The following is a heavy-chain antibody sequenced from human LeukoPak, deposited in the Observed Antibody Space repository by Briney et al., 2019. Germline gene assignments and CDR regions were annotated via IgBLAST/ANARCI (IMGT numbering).Heavy chain of an antibody. Sequence: PGGSLRLSCAASGFTFSSYGMHWVRQAPGKGLEWVAVISYDGSNKYYADSVKGRFTISRDKSKNTLYLQMNSLRAEETAVYYCAKDLNLYDSSGYYPPLDYWGQGTLVTVSS. J-gene: IGHJ4*02. V-gene: IGHV3-30*18. CDR3: AKDLNLYDSSGYYPPLDY. CDR2: ISYDGSNK. CDR1: GFTFSSYG. D-gene: IGHD3-22*01.